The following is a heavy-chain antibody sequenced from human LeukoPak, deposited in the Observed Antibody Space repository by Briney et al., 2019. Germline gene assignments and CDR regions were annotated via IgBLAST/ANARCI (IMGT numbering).Heavy chain of an antibody. D-gene: IGHD5-24*01. CDR1: GVSFSGFY. CDR3: ARGLGEGYPDY. CDR2: IKHGGVT. V-gene: IGHV4-34*01. Sequence: SETLSLTCAVHGVSFSGFYWTWMRQPPGKDLEWIGEIKHGGVTTYHPSLKSRRTMPEDTSNNQFSLMLTSLTAADTTVYYCARGLGEGYPDYWGPGTLVTV. J-gene: IGHJ4*02.